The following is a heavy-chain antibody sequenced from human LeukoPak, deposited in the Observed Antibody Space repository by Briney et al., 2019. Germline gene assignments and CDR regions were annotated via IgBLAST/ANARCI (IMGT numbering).Heavy chain of an antibody. Sequence: PGGSLRLSCAASGFTFSSYGMHWVRQAPGKGLEWVAVIWYDGSNKYYADSVKGRFTISRDNSKNTLYLQMNSLRAEDTAVYYCARGNWGSGYFDYLGQGTLVTVSS. J-gene: IGHJ4*02. V-gene: IGHV3-33*01. D-gene: IGHD7-27*01. CDR3: ARGNWGSGYFDY. CDR2: IWYDGSNK. CDR1: GFTFSSYG.